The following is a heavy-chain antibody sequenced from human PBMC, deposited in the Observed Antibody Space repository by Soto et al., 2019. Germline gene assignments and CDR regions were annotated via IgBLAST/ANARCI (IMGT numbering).Heavy chain of an antibody. CDR2: INHSGST. CDR1: GGPVSGYY. Sequence: PSETLSLTCAVYGGPVSGYYWSWIRQPPGKGLEWIGEINHSGSTNYNPSLKSRVTISVDTSKNQFSLKLSSVTAADTAVYYCARDIKREVGATNYYYYGMDVWGQGTTVTVSS. J-gene: IGHJ6*02. V-gene: IGHV4-34*01. D-gene: IGHD1-26*01. CDR3: ARDIKREVGATNYYYYGMDV.